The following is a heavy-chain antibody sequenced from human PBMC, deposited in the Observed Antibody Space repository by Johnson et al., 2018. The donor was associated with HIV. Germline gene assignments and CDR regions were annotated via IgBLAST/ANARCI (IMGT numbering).Heavy chain of an antibody. V-gene: IGHV3-23*04. D-gene: IGHD3-22*01. Sequence: VQLVESGGGVVQPGRSLRLSCAASGFTFSSYAMHWVRQAPGKGLEWVSAISGSGGSTDYAAPVKGRFTISRDDSKNTLYLQMNSLKTEDTAVYYCTTVTHSSGYYYDRAFDSWGQGTMVTVSS. CDR3: TTVTHSSGYYYDRAFDS. CDR2: ISGSGGST. J-gene: IGHJ3*02. CDR1: GFTFSSYA.